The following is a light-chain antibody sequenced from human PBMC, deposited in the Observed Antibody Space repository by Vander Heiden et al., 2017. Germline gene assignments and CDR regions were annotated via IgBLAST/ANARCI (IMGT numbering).Light chain of an antibody. Sequence: LLPQPPSASGTPAQRVTLPCSASSSNVGSGTVHWYQQLPGTAPKVLIYNNNQRPSGVPDRISGSRSGTSDSLAISGRQSEDEADYYCASWDDILNVWVFGGGTKLTVL. CDR1: SSNVGSGT. CDR2: NNN. J-gene: IGLJ3*02. CDR3: ASWDDILNVWV. V-gene: IGLV1-44*01.